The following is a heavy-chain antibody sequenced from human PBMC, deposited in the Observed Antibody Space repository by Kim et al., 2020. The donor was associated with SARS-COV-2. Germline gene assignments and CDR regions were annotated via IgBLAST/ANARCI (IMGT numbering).Heavy chain of an antibody. CDR3: ARDTRFLDYYYMDV. D-gene: IGHD3-3*01. J-gene: IGHJ6*03. V-gene: IGHV4-31*03. CDR1: GGSISSGGYY. Sequence: SETLSLTCTVSGGSISSGGYYWSWIRQHPGKGLEWIGYIYYSGSTYYNPSLKSRVTISVDTSKNQFSLKLSSVTAADTAVYYCARDTRFLDYYYMDVWGKGTTVTVSS. CDR2: IYYSGST.